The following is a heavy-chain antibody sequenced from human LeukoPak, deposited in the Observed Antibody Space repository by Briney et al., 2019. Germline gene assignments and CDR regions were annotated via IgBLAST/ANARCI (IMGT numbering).Heavy chain of an antibody. CDR1: GFTFTSYT. D-gene: IGHD3-22*01. V-gene: IGHV3-21*01. Sequence: GGSLILSCAASGFTFTSYTMNWVRQAPGKGLEWVSSISSSSSYIFYADSVKGRFTISRDNAENSLYLQMNSLRAEDTAVYYCARGGFYDSIGYYRDDFDYWGQGTLVTVSS. CDR2: ISSSSSYI. J-gene: IGHJ4*02. CDR3: ARGGFYDSIGYYRDDFDY.